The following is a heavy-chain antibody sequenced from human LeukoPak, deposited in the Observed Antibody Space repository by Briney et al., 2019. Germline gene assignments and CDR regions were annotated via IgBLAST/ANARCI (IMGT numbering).Heavy chain of an antibody. V-gene: IGHV3-30*02. Sequence: GGSLRLSCAASGFIFSSYAMHWVRQAPGKGLEWVAFIRYDGNNRYYADSVKGRFTISRDNSKNTLYLQMNRLRGEDTALYYCAKDQVVPNYYYMDVWGKGTTVTVSS. J-gene: IGHJ6*03. CDR1: GFIFSSYA. D-gene: IGHD2-15*01. CDR3: AKDQVVPNYYYMDV. CDR2: IRYDGNNR.